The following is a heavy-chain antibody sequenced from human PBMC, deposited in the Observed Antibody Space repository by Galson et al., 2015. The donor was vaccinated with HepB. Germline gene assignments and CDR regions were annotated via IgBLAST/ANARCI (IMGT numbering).Heavy chain of an antibody. J-gene: IGHJ3*02. D-gene: IGHD2-15*01. V-gene: IGHV3-23*01. CDR3: AKDRGHCSGGNCYPWGNDAFDI. CDR1: GFTFSSYA. Sequence: SLRLSCAASGFTFSSYAMSWVRQAPGKGLEWVSGISGSGGDTYYAGSVKGRFTISRDNSKNTVYLQMNSLRGDDTAVYYCAKDRGHCSGGNCYPWGNDAFDIWGQGTMVTVSS. CDR2: ISGSGGDT.